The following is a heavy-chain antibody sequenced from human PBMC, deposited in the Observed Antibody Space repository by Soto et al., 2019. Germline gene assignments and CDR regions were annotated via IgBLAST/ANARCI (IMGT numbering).Heavy chain of an antibody. D-gene: IGHD1-26*01. CDR2: FDPEDGET. V-gene: IGHV1-24*01. J-gene: IGHJ3*02. CDR1: GYTLTELS. CDR3: ATERTARPGTLDAFDI. Sequence: ASVKVSCKVSGYTLTELSMHWVRQAPGKGLEWMGGFDPEDGETIYAQKFQGRVTMTEDTSTDTAYMELSSLRSEDTAVYYCATERTARPGTLDAFDIWGQGTMVTVS.